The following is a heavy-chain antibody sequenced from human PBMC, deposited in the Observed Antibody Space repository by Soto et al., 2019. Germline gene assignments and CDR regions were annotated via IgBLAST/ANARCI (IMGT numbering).Heavy chain of an antibody. CDR3: ASIADY. Sequence: QVQLVESGGGVVQPGRSLRLSCAAAGFTVTTYGMQWVRQAPGKGLEWVARLTHDGSRDFYADSAKGRFTISRDTSKNTLYLQMNSLRPEDTAVYYCASIADYWGQGTLVTVSS. CDR2: LTHDGSRD. D-gene: IGHD2-21*01. J-gene: IGHJ4*02. V-gene: IGHV3-30*03. CDR1: GFTVTTYG.